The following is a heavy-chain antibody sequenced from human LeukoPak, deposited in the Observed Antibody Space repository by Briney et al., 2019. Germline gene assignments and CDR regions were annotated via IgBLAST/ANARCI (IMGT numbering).Heavy chain of an antibody. V-gene: IGHV1-2*02. CDR2: INPNSGGT. CDR1: EYIFTGYY. D-gene: IGHD6-6*01. Sequence: PGASVKVSCKVSEYIFTGYYMHWVRQAPGQGLEWMGWINPNSGGTNYAQKFQGRVTMTRDTSISTAYMELSRLRSDDTAVYYCAFFEYSSSSSHYWGQGTLVTVSS. CDR3: AFFEYSSSSSHY. J-gene: IGHJ4*02.